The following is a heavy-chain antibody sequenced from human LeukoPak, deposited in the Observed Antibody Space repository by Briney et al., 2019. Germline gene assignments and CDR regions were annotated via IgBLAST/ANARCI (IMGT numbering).Heavy chain of an antibody. Sequence: GASVTVSCKASGYTFTSYDINWVRQATGQGLEWMGWMNPNSGNTGYAQKFQGRVTITRNTSISTAYMELSSLRSEDTAVCYCASLVAAHLGGFDYWGQGTLVTVSS. V-gene: IGHV1-8*03. CDR2: MNPNSGNT. J-gene: IGHJ4*02. CDR1: GYTFTSYD. CDR3: ASLVAAHLGGFDY. D-gene: IGHD5-12*01.